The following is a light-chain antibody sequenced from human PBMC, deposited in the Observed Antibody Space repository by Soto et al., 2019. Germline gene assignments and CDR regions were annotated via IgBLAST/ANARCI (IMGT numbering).Light chain of an antibody. V-gene: IGKV2-30*02. CDR2: KVS. Sequence: DVVITQSPLSLPVTLGQPASISCRSNQSLVHSDGVAYFSWFQQRPGRSPRRLIYKVSNRDSGVPDRFSGSGSGTDFTLKISRVEAEDVGVYYCLQDLQYPITFGQGTRLEIK. J-gene: IGKJ5*01. CDR1: QSLVHSDGVAY. CDR3: LQDLQYPIT.